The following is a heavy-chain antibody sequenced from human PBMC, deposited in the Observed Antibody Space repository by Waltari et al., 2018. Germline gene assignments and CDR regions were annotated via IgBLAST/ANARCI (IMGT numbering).Heavy chain of an antibody. CDR2: ITSSGDNT. CDR1: GFTFRSYA. V-gene: IGHV3-23*04. D-gene: IGHD1-7*01. CDR3: AKQLSWNFAQPIDY. J-gene: IGHJ4*02. Sequence: EVQLVESGGALVQPGGSLRLSCAASGFTFRSYAMTWVRQAPGKGLEWVSVITSSGDNTYYTDSVKARFTISRDNSKHTLWLQMSSLRAEDTAIYYCAKQLSWNFAQPIDYWGQGTLVVVS.